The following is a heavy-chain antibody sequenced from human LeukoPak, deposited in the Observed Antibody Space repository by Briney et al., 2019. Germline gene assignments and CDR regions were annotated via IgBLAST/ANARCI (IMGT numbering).Heavy chain of an antibody. Sequence: SETLSLTCIVSGGSISSYYWSWIRQPPGKGLEWIGYIYYSGSTDYNPSLKSRVTISVDTSKNQFSLKLSSVTAADTAVYYCARSGNDGGEIDYWGQGTLVTVSS. J-gene: IGHJ4*02. D-gene: IGHD1-1*01. V-gene: IGHV4-59*01. CDR3: ARSGNDGGEIDY. CDR1: GGSISSYY. CDR2: IYYSGST.